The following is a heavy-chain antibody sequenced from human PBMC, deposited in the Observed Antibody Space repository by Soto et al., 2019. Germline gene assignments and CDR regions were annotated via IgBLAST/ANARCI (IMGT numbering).Heavy chain of an antibody. CDR2: VYYSGTT. CDR1: GGSVNNKTYY. J-gene: IGHJ5*01. CDR3: ARAERFPRSWFDS. Sequence: KTSETLSLTCSVSGGSVNNKTYYWSWIRQPPGKRLEWIGYVYYSGTTNYNPSLKSRVTISIDMSKNQFSLRLSSVTAADTAIYFCARAERFPRSWFDSWGQGTQVTVSS. V-gene: IGHV4-61*01.